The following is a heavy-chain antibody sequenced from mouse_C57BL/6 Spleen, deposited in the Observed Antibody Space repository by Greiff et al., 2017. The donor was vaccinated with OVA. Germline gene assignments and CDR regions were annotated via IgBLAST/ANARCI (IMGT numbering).Heavy chain of an antibody. Sequence: VQLQQPGAELVRPGSSVKLSCKASGYTFTSYWMHWVKQRPIQGLEWIGNIDPSDSETHYNQKFKDKATLTVDKSSSTAYMQLSSLTSEDSAVYYCAREVYYGNFWCAYWGQGTLVTVSA. V-gene: IGHV1-52*01. J-gene: IGHJ3*01. CDR2: IDPSDSET. D-gene: IGHD2-1*01. CDR1: GYTFTSYW. CDR3: AREVYYGNFWCAY.